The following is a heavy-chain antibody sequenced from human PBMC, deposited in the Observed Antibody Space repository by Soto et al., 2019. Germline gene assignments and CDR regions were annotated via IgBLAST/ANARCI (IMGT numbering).Heavy chain of an antibody. CDR3: TTVGVVVTANAFDI. D-gene: IGHD2-21*02. Sequence: ETLSLTCAVYGGSFSGYYWSWIRQPPGKGLEWVGRIKSKTDGGTTDYAAPVKGRFTISRDDSKNTLYLQMNSLKTEDTAVYYCTTVGVVVTANAFDIWGQGTMVTVSS. CDR2: IKSKTDGGTT. CDR1: GGSFSGYY. J-gene: IGHJ3*02. V-gene: IGHV3-15*01.